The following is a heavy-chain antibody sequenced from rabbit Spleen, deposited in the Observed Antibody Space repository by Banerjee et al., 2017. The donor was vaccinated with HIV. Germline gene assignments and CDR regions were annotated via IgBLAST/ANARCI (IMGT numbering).Heavy chain of an antibody. J-gene: IGHJ3*01. CDR2: IDPVFGIT. D-gene: IGHD4-1*01. V-gene: IGHV1S7*01. CDR3: ARDSGHDGGGVEYLDL. Sequence: QLKESGGGLVQPGGSLKLSCKASGFTLSTYYMNWVRQAPGKGLEWIGYIDPVFGITYYASWVNGRFSISRENAQNTVFLQMTSLTAADTATYFCARDSGHDGGGVEYLDLWGQGTLVTVS. CDR1: GFTLSTYY.